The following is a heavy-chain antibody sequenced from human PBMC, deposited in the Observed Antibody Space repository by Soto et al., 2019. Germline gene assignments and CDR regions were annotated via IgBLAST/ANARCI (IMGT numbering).Heavy chain of an antibody. J-gene: IGHJ6*02. CDR3: AGDLGREVIRPRQYGMDV. V-gene: IGHV4-4*02. CDR2: IYHSEST. CDR1: GGSISSSNW. Sequence: QVQLQESGPGLVKPSGTLSLTCAVSGGSISSSNWWSWVRQPPGKGLEWIGEIYHSESTNYNPSLRTRVTITEAKSKSQFPQKLGFVTAADTAVYSCAGDLGREVIRPRQYGMDVWGQGTTVTVSS. D-gene: IGHD3-10*01.